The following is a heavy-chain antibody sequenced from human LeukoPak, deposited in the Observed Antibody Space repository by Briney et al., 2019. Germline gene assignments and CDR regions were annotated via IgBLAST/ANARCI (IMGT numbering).Heavy chain of an antibody. CDR3: VRAAQEGRDSLSGIQTGNWFNP. D-gene: IGHD3-9*01. V-gene: IGHV1-8*01. Sequence: ASVKVSCKASGYTFISYDVNWVRQATGQGPEWIGWMNPNSGNTGYVQKFQGRVNLTRNTSISTAYMELSSLRSEDTAVYYCVRAAQEGRDSLSGIQTGNWFNPWGQGTLVTVSS. CDR2: MNPNSGNT. CDR1: GYTFISYD. J-gene: IGHJ5*02.